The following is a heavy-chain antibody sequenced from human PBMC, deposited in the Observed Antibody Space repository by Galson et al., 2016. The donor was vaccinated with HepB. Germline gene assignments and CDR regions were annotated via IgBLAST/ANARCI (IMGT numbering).Heavy chain of an antibody. Sequence: ETLSLTCSVSGDSISGSAYYWGWIRQPPGKGLEWIGTISYTGGTSYNPSLKSRVAISVDTTKNHFSLELTSVTAADTAVYFCARDSQINWFYLWGQGTRVTVSS. CDR1: GDSISGSAYY. V-gene: IGHV4-39*02. CDR3: ARDSQINWFYL. J-gene: IGHJ5*02. CDR2: ISYTGGT.